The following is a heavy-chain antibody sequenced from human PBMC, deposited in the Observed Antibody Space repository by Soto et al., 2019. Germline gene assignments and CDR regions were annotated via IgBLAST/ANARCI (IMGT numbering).Heavy chain of an antibody. V-gene: IGHV3-30*18. D-gene: IGHD1-26*01. CDR1: GFSFNSYG. J-gene: IGHJ4*02. CDR2: VSYDGSKK. Sequence: QVQLVESGGGVVQPERSLRLSCVASGFSFNSYGMHWVRQAPGKGLEWVAAVSYDGSKKYYLDPVKGRFTISRDNSKNVPYLQMDSLRDGDTAVYSCAKDRDWGHSGIYSDLDHWGQGTLVTVSS. CDR3: AKDRDWGHSGIYSDLDH.